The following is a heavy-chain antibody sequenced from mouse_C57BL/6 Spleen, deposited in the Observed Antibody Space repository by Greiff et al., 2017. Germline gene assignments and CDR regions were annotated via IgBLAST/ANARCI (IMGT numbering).Heavy chain of an antibody. Sequence: QVQLQQPGPELVKPGASVKMSCKASGYSFTSYWITWVKQRPGQGLEWIGDIYPGSGSTTYNEKFKSKATLTVDTSSITAYTQLSSLTSEDSAVYEGARHYGSSYEYCDVWGTGTTVTVSS. CDR3: ARHYGSSYEYCDV. D-gene: IGHD1-1*01. CDR1: GYSFTSYW. V-gene: IGHV1-55*01. CDR2: IYPGSGST. J-gene: IGHJ1*03.